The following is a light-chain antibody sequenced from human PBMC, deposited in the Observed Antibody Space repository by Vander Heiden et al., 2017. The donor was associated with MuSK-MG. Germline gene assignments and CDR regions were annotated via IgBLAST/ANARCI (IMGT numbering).Light chain of an antibody. Sequence: DIQMTQSPSTLSASVGDRVTITCRASQSISNWLAWYQQKPGKAPKVLIYRASSLGSGVPARFSGSGSGTEFTLTISSLQPDDFATYYCQQDYDYILTFGHGTKVDIK. V-gene: IGKV1-5*03. CDR2: RAS. J-gene: IGKJ3*01. CDR3: QQDYDYILT. CDR1: QSISNW.